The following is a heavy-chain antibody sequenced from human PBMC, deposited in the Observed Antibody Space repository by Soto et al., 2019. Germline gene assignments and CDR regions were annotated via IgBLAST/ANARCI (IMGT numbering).Heavy chain of an antibody. CDR2: ISYDGSNK. CDR3: ARDGGSYYGSGSFGY. Sequence: QVQLVESGGGVVQPGRSLRLSCAASGFTFSSYAMHWVRQAPGKGLGWVAVISYDGSNKYYADSVKGRFTISGDNSKNTLYLEMNSLRAEDTAVYYCARDGGSYYGSGSFGYWGQGTLVTVSS. CDR1: GFTFSSYA. D-gene: IGHD3-10*01. J-gene: IGHJ4*02. V-gene: IGHV3-30-3*01.